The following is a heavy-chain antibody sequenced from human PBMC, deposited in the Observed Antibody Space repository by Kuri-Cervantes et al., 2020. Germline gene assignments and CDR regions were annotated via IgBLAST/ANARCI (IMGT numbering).Heavy chain of an antibody. CDR1: GFTFSNYG. CDR3: AKFSTYCGGDCFLLSGEIDY. J-gene: IGHJ4*02. V-gene: IGHV3-33*06. D-gene: IGHD2-21*02. Sequence: GGSLRLSCAASGFTFSNYGMHWVRQAPGKGLEWVAVIWYDGSNKYHADSVKGRFTISRDNSKNTLYLQMNSLRAEDTAVYYCAKFSTYCGGDCFLLSGEIDYRGQGTLVTVSS. CDR2: IWYDGSNK.